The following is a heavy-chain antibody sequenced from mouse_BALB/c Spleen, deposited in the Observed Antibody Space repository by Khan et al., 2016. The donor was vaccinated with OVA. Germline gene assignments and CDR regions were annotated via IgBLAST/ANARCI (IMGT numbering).Heavy chain of an antibody. CDR3: ARPPITTVVATSYWFFDV. Sequence: EVELVESGGGLVQPGGSLKLSCAASGFTFSSYAMSWVRQTPEKRLEWVATISSGGSYTYYPDSVKGRFTISRDNAKKLVYLQMSSLRSEDTAMYYCARPPITTVVATSYWFFDVWGAGTTVTVSS. D-gene: IGHD1-1*01. V-gene: IGHV5-9-3*01. J-gene: IGHJ1*01. CDR1: GFTFSSYA. CDR2: ISSGGSYT.